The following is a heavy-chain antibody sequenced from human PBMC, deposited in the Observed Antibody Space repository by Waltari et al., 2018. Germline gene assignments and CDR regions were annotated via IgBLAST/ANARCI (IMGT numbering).Heavy chain of an antibody. CDR3: ARDRGRGLYLDS. J-gene: IGHJ4*02. CDR2: IHGSGRI. D-gene: IGHD2-15*01. V-gene: IGHV4-4*02. CDR1: GASVSSSYL. Sequence: LQLQQSGPGLVKPSESLSLTCIVSGASVSSSYLWNWVRQTPGKGLEWIGQIHGSGRINFNPSFESRVTMSIDTSKNQFSLKVSSATAADTAVYYCARDRGRGLYLDSWGQGSLVTVS.